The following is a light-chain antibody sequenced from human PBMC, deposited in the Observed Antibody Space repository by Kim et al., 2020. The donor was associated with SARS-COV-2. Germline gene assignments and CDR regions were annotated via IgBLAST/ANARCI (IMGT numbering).Light chain of an antibody. CDR2: DAS. J-gene: IGKJ2*01. Sequence: ASVGDRVTITVRASQNIKYFLSWYQQKPGKAPKLLIYDASRLHTEVPPRFGGSGFGTDFTLTISSLQPEDFATYYCQHTFNTPRTFGQGTKLEI. CDR1: QNIKYF. CDR3: QHTFNTPRT. V-gene: IGKV1-39*01.